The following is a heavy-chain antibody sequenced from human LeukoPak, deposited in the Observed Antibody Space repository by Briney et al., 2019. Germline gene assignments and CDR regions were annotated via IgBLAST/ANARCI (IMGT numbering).Heavy chain of an antibody. V-gene: IGHV3-7*01. CDR2: IKEDGSGR. Sequence: GGSLRLSCTASGFTFDDCGMSGVHQAPGKGLEWVANIKEDGSGRHCVDSVKGRITMSRENAKNSIFLQIDNLRVNDTAVYYCARDRYDYFDYWGQGTVVTVAS. CDR3: ARDRYDYFDY. CDR1: GFTFDDCG. D-gene: IGHD2-2*01. J-gene: IGHJ4*02.